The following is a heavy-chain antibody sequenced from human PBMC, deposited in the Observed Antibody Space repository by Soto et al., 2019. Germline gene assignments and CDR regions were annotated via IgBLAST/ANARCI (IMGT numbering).Heavy chain of an antibody. CDR3: AKGGRQWLVTSDFNY. V-gene: IGHV3-30*18. D-gene: IGHD6-19*01. CDR2: VFHDGRNT. CDR1: GFTFSDYA. J-gene: IGHJ4*02. Sequence: VQLAESGGGVVQPGRSLRLSCAASGFTFSDYAMHWVRQAPGKGLEWVAVVFHDGRNTHYADSVKGRFTISRDSSKNTVSLEMTSLRAEDTAVYYCAKGGRQWLVTSDFNYWGQGALVTVSS.